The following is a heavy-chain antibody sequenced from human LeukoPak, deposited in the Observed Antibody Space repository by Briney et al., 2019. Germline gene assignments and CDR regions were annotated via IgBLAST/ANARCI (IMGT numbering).Heavy chain of an antibody. CDR1: GYTFTSYY. CDR2: INPSGGST. Sequence: ASVKVSCKASGYTFTSYYMHWVRQAPGQGLEWMGIINPSGGSTSYAQKFQGRVTMTRDMSASTVYMELSSLRSEDTAVYYCARDHYGGYVRRINHDAFDIWGQGTMVTVSS. V-gene: IGHV1-46*01. D-gene: IGHD4-17*01. J-gene: IGHJ3*02. CDR3: ARDHYGGYVRRINHDAFDI.